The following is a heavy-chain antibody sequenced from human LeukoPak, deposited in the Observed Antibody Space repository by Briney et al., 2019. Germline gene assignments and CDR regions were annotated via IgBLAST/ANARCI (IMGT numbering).Heavy chain of an antibody. Sequence: SETLSLTCTVSGGSISSYYWSWIRQPPGKGLEWIGYIYYSGSTNYNPSLKSRVTISVDTSKNQFSLKLSSVTAADTAVYYCARSRGVYEVDYWGQGTLVTVSS. CDR3: ARSRGVYEVDY. J-gene: IGHJ4*02. CDR2: IYYSGST. CDR1: GGSISSYY. D-gene: IGHD5/OR15-5a*01. V-gene: IGHV4-59*01.